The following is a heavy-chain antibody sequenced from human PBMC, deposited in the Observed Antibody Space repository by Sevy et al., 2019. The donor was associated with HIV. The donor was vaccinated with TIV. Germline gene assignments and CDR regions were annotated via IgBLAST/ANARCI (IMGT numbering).Heavy chain of an antibody. CDR2: IGVYKGNS. CDR3: ARVPTYYFGSGTYFDY. D-gene: IGHD3-10*01. J-gene: IGHJ4*01. Sequence: ASVKVSCKASGYTFSSNGIAWVRQAPGQGLQWMGWIGVYKGNSKYAQNLQDRLTMTTDTSTSTAYMELKSLRSDDPAVYYCARVPTYYFGSGTYFDYWGHGTLVTVSS. CDR1: GYTFSSNG. V-gene: IGHV1-18*01.